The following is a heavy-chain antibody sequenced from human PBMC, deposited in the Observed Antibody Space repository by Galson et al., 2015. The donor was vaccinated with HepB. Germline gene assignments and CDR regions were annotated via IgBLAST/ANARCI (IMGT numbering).Heavy chain of an antibody. CDR2: ISSTSSTI. Sequence: SLRLSCAASGFTFSNYKMNWVRLAPGKGLEWVSYISSTSSTIYYADSVKGRFTISRDNAKNSLYLQMNSLRDEDTAVYYCARDLRYFHFWSSSYYFDYWDQGTLVTVSS. CDR1: GFTFSNYK. D-gene: IGHD3-3*01. V-gene: IGHV3-48*02. J-gene: IGHJ4*02. CDR3: ARDLRYFHFWSSSYYFDY.